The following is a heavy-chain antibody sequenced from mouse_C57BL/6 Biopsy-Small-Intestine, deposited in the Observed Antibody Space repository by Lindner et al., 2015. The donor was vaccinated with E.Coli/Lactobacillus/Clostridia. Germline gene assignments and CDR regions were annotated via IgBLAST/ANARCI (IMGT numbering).Heavy chain of an antibody. J-gene: IGHJ1*01. CDR1: GYTPTELS. Sequence: SVKVSCKVSGYTPTELSMHWVRQAPGKGLEWMGGFDPEDGETIYAQKFQGRVTMTEDTSTDTAYMELSSLRSEDTAVYYCATGYFDWLLVAMDVWGQGTTVTVSS. D-gene: IGHD1-1*01. V-gene: IGHV1-18*01. CDR2: FDPEDGET. CDR3: ATGYFDWLLVAMDV.